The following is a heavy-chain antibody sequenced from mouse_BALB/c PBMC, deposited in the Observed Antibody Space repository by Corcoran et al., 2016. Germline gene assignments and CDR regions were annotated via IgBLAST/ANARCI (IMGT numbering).Heavy chain of an antibody. J-gene: IGHJ3*01. V-gene: IGHV14-3*02. D-gene: IGHD1-1*01. Sequence: EVQLQQSGAELVKPGASVKLSCTASGFNIKDTYMHWVKQRPEQGLEWIGRIDPANGNTKYDPKFQGKATITADTSSNTAYLQLSGLTSEDTAVYYCARRGYGSSYWFAYWGQGTLVTVSA. CDR1: GFNIKDTY. CDR3: ARRGYGSSYWFAY. CDR2: IDPANGNT.